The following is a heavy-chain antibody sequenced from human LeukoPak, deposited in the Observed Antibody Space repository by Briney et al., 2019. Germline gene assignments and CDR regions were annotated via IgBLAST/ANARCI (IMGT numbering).Heavy chain of an antibody. CDR1: GGSISGTNW. V-gene: IGHV4/OR15-8*02. D-gene: IGHD1-26*01. CDR2: ISLAGQT. J-gene: IGHJ4*02. Sequence: SETLSLTCGVSGGSISGTNWWSWVRQPPGQGLEWIGEISLAGQTNYNPSLNGRVTMSLDKSSDQLSLHLTSVTAADTATYYCSRESGPFCPFGYWGQGTLVIVSS. CDR3: SRESGPFCPFGY.